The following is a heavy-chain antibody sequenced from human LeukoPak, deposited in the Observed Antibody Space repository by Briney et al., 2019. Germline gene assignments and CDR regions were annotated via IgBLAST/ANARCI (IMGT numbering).Heavy chain of an antibody. CDR1: GFTFSSYG. CDR2: IWYDGSNR. D-gene: IGHD5-12*01. J-gene: IGHJ4*02. V-gene: IGHV3-33*01. Sequence: GRSLRLSCAASGFTFSSYGMHWVRQTPGKGLEWVAVIWYDGSNRYYADSVKGRFTISRDNSKNTLYLQMNSLRAEDTAVYYCARVRGYSGYVSALFSPVDYWGQGTLVTVSS. CDR3: ARVRGYSGYVSALFSPVDY.